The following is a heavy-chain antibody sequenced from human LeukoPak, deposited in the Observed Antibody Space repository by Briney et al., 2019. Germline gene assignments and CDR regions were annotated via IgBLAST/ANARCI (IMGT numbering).Heavy chain of an antibody. J-gene: IGHJ6*03. CDR3: AKDRCSNGIGCYYYYMEV. CDR2: IQYDRTNE. D-gene: IGHD2-8*01. Sequence: GGSLRLSCAASAFTFSSYGMHWVRQAPGKGLEWVAYIQYDRTNEQYAHSVKGRFRISRDNSNNILYLQMNSLRTEDTAVYYCAKDRCSNGIGCYYYYMEVWGKGTTVTISS. CDR1: AFTFSSYG. V-gene: IGHV3-30*02.